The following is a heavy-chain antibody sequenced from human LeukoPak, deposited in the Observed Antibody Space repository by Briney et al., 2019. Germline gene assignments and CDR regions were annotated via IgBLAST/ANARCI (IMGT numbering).Heavy chain of an antibody. J-gene: IGHJ1*01. V-gene: IGHV3-30*18. CDR2: ISHEGSFQ. CDR3: AKTFYSGSGSELPHH. Sequence: GGSLRLSCAASGFSFGSFGIHWVRQAPGKGLEWVAVISHEGSFQSYAESVKGRFTISRDNSENTVYLQMTSLRVEDTAEYYCAKTFYSGSGSELPHHWGQGTLVTVSS. CDR1: GFSFGSFG. D-gene: IGHD3-10*01.